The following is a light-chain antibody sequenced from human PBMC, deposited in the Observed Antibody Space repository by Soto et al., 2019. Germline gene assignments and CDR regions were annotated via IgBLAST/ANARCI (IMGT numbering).Light chain of an antibody. V-gene: IGKV1-5*03. CDR2: KVS. J-gene: IGKJ1*01. CDR3: QKENSNSLT. Sequence: DIQMTQSPSTLSASVGDRVTITCRASQSINTWLAWYQQKPGKAPNLLIYKVSTLESGVPSRFSGGGYGTEFPLTISSLQPGDFPPYYCQKENSNSLTFGQGTKVEVK. CDR1: QSINTW.